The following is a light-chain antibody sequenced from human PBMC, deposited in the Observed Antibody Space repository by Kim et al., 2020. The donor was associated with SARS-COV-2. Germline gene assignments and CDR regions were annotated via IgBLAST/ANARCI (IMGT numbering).Light chain of an antibody. V-gene: IGLV2-14*03. CDR3: SSYSSSSTPCV. J-gene: IGLJ1*01. Sequence: SITISCTGTSSDIGTYNYVSWYQQHPGKPPKLMIFAVSNRPSGVSNRFSGSKSGNTASLTISGLQAEDEADYYCSSYSSSSTPCVFGTGTKVTVL. CDR1: SSDIGTYNY. CDR2: AVS.